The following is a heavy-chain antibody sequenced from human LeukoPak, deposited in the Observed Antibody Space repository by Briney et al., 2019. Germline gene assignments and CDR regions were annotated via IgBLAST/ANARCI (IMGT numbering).Heavy chain of an antibody. CDR3: ARAPDGLYSSSLFDY. D-gene: IGHD6-13*01. V-gene: IGHV4-59*12. Sequence: SETLSLTCTVSGGSISSYYWSWIRQPPGKGLEWIGYIYYSGSTNYNPSLKSRVTISVDKSKNQFSLKLSSVTAADTAVYYCARAPDGLYSSSLFDYWGQGTLVTVSS. CDR1: GGSISSYY. CDR2: IYYSGST. J-gene: IGHJ4*02.